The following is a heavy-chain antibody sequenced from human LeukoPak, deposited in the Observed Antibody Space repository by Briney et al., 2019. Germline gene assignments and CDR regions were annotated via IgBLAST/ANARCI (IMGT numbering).Heavy chain of an antibody. Sequence: GGSLRLSCAASGFTFSSYAMSWVRQAPGKGLEWVSGISASGDSTYYADSVKGRFTISRDNSRNTFFLQMNSLRVEDTALYYCASRDPCSGGSCYGIDYWGQGTLVTVSS. CDR2: ISASGDST. J-gene: IGHJ4*02. CDR1: GFTFSSYA. CDR3: ASRDPCSGGSCYGIDY. D-gene: IGHD2-15*01. V-gene: IGHV3-23*01.